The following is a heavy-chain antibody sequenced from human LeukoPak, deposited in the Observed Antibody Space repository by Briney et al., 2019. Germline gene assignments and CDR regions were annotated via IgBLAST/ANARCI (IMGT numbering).Heavy chain of an antibody. CDR3: ARDTHTYYYDSSGYYY. CDR1: GGTFSSYA. V-gene: IGHV1-69*13. CDR2: IIPIFGTA. D-gene: IGHD3-22*01. J-gene: IGHJ4*02. Sequence: GASVKVSCKASGGTFSSYAISWVRQAPGQGLEWMGGIIPIFGTANYAQKFQGRVTITADESTSTAYMELSSLRSEDTAVYYCARDTHTYYYDSSGYYYWGQGTLVTVTS.